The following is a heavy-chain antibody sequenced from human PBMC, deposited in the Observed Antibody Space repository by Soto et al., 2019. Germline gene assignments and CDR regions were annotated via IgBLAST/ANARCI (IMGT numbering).Heavy chain of an antibody. Sequence: LSLTCTVSGDSISSGNKYWSWIRQPPGKGLEWIGYIFSSGTTYYNPSLKSRLTMSLDTSQNQFSLKLNSVTDADTAVYYCARVPSPFDYYYAMDVWGQGTTVTVSS. CDR2: IFSSGTT. CDR3: ARVPSPFDYYYAMDV. D-gene: IGHD3-16*01. V-gene: IGHV4-30-4*01. CDR1: GDSISSGNKY. J-gene: IGHJ6*02.